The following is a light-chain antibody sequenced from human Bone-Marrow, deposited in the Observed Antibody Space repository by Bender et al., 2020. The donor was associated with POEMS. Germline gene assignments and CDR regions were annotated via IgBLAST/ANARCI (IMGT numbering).Light chain of an antibody. J-gene: IGLJ3*02. V-gene: IGLV2-11*01. CDR1: SSDVGGYHY. CDR3: CSYAGSNNGGV. CDR2: DVS. Sequence: QSALTQPRSVSGSLGQSVTISCTGTSSDVGGYHYVSWYQQHPGKVPKLIIYDVSKRPSGVPDRFSGSKSGNTASLTISGLQADDEGAYYCCSYAGSNNGGVFGGGTKLTVL.